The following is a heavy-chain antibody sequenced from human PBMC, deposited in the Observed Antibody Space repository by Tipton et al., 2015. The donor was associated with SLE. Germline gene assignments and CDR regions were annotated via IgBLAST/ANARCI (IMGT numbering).Heavy chain of an antibody. V-gene: IGHV4-39*01. D-gene: IGHD2-2*03. Sequence: TLSLTCTVSGGSISTSRYYWGWVRQPPGKGLEWIGNIYYSGSTYYNPSLKSRVTISVDTSKNQFSLKLSSVTAADTAVYYCARGVAIYWITYYDYYMDVWGKGTTVTVSS. CDR3: ARGVAIYWITYYDYYMDV. J-gene: IGHJ6*03. CDR2: IYYSGST. CDR1: GGSISTSRYY.